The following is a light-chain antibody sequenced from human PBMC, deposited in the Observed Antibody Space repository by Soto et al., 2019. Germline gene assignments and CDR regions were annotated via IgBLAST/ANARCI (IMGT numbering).Light chain of an antibody. CDR3: QQYNSYPIT. V-gene: IGKV1-5*01. J-gene: IGKJ5*01. CDR2: DAS. CDR1: QSISSW. Sequence: EIVMTQSPATLSVSPGEGATLSCRASQSISSWLAWYQQKPGKAPKLLIYDASSLESGVTSRFSGSGSGTEFTLTISSLQPDDFATYYCQQYNSYPITVGQVTRLEIK.